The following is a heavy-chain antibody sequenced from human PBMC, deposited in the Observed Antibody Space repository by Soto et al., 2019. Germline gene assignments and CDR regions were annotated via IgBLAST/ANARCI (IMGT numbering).Heavy chain of an antibody. D-gene: IGHD3-3*01. CDR3: ARFGSGSDAFDI. J-gene: IGHJ3*02. CDR1: GFTFISYA. V-gene: IGHV3-23*01. CDR2: IRSSGNRT. Sequence: PGGSLRLSCAASGFTFISYAMNWVRQAPGKGLGWVSGIRSSGNRTDYADSAKGRFTISRDNSKYTLYLQMNSLRAEDTAIYYCARFGSGSDAFDIWGQGTMVTVSS.